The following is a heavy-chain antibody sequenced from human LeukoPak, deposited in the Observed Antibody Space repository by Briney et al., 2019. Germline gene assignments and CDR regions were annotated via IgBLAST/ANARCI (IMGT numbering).Heavy chain of an antibody. Sequence: SETLSLTCTVSGGSISSYYWSWIRQPPGKGLEWIGYIYYSGSTNYNPSLKSRVTISVDTSKNQFSLKLSSVTAADTAVYYCARGDPFGEGFDYWGQGTLVTVTS. V-gene: IGHV4-59*01. CDR3: ARGDPFGEGFDY. J-gene: IGHJ4*02. CDR2: IYYSGST. D-gene: IGHD4-17*01. CDR1: GGSISSYY.